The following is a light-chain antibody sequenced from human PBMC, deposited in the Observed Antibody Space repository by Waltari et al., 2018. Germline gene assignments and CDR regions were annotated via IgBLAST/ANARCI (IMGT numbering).Light chain of an antibody. Sequence: SYVLAQPPSVLVDPGQTARIPCGGNIIASKSVHRYQQKPGQAPVMGVYADTDRPSGIPERFSGSNSGNTATLTISRVEAGDEADYYGQVCDGISDLVFGGGTRLTVL. J-gene: IGLJ2*01. CDR2: ADT. CDR3: QVCDGISDLV. V-gene: IGLV3-21*02. CDR1: IIASKS.